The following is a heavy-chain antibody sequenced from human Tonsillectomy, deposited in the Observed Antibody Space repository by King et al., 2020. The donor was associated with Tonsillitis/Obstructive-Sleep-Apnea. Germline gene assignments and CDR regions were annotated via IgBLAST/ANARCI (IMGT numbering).Heavy chain of an antibody. J-gene: IGHJ4*02. CDR1: SYTFINYG. D-gene: IGHD3-22*01. CDR3: ARDQSYYDSSCYPDY. Sequence: QLVQSGAEVKKPGASVKVSCKASSYTFINYGISWVRQAPGQGLEWMGWISVYNGKTNYAQKLQGRVTMTTDISTSTAYMELRSLRSDDTAVYYCARDQSYYDSSCYPDYWGQGTLVTVSS. V-gene: IGHV1-18*01. CDR2: ISVYNGKT.